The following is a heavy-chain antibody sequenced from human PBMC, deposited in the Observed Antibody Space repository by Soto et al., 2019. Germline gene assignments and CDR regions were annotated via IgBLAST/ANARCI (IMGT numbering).Heavy chain of an antibody. CDR2: IRPDGSDK. CDR1: GFTFSSYN. CDR3: ARSLYTSAPNYYGMDV. V-gene: IGHV3-7*03. J-gene: IGHJ6*02. Sequence: GGSLRLSCAASGFTFSSYNMNWVRQAPGKGLEWVANIRPDGSDKYYVDSVRGRFTISRDNAKNSLYLQMNSLGAEDSAVYYCARSLYTSAPNYYGMDVWGQGTTVTVSS. D-gene: IGHD2-2*02.